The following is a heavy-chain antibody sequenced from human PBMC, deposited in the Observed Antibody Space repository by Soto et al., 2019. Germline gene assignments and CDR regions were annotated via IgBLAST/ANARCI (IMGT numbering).Heavy chain of an antibody. CDR3: ARAFDSPGGGDWFDP. V-gene: IGHV1-18*01. CDR2: ISAYNGNT. J-gene: IGHJ5*02. CDR1: GYIFTSYG. Sequence: QVQLVQSGAEVKKPGASVKVSCKASGYIFTSYGISWVRQAPGQGLEWMGWISAYNGNTNYAQKLQGRVTMTTDTPTSTAYMELRSRGWADTAGYYWARAFDSPGGGDWFDPWGQGTLVTVSS. D-gene: IGHD3-3*02.